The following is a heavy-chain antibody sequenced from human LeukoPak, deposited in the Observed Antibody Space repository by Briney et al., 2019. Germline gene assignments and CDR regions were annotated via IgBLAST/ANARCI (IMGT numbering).Heavy chain of an antibody. CDR2: IYYSGST. J-gene: IGHJ4*02. D-gene: IGHD1-20*01. CDR1: GGSISSYY. CDR3: ARVPITGTTWYFDY. Sequence: SETLSLTCTVSGGSISSYYWSRIRQPPGKGLEWIGYIYYSGSTNYNPSLKSRVTISVDTSKNQFSLKLSSVTAADTAVYYCARVPITGTTWYFDYWGQGTLVTVSS. V-gene: IGHV4-59*01.